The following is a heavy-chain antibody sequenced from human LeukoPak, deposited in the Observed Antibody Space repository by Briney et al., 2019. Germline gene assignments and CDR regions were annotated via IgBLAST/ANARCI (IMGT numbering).Heavy chain of an antibody. CDR1: GFTFSSYS. CDR3: ARDLDYGDNGFDY. J-gene: IGHJ4*02. Sequence: GGSLRLSCAASGFTFSSYSMNWVRQAPGKGLEWVSSISSSSRYIYYADSVKGRFTISGDNAKNSLYLQMNSLRAEDTAVYYCARDLDYGDNGFDYWGQGTLVTVSS. D-gene: IGHD4-17*01. V-gene: IGHV3-21*01. CDR2: ISSSSRYI.